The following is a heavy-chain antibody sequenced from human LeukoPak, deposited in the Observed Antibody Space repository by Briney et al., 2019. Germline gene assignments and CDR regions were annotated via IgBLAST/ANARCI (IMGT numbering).Heavy chain of an antibody. J-gene: IGHJ4*02. CDR3: ARPKGGSTYYFDY. D-gene: IGHD3-16*01. V-gene: IGHV3-21*01. CDR2: ISSSSSYI. CDR1: GFTFSSYS. Sequence: PGGSLRLSCAASGFTFSSYSMNWVRQAPGKGLEWVSSISSSSSYIYYADSVKGRFTISRDNAKNSLYLQMNSLSAEDTAVYYCARPKGGSTYYFDYWGQGTLVTVSS.